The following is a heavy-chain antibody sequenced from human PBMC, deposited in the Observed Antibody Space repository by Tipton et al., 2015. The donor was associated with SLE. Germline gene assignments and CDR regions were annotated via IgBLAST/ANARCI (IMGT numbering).Heavy chain of an antibody. V-gene: IGHV4-4*02. Sequence: SLRLSCAVSGGSISSSNWWSWVRQPPGKGLEWIGEIYHSGSTNYNPSLKSRVTISVDKSKNQFSLKLSSVTAADTAVYYCARVRGGSGAFDIWGQGTMVTVSS. J-gene: IGHJ3*02. CDR2: IYHSGST. CDR3: ARVRGGSGAFDI. D-gene: IGHD3-10*01. CDR1: GGSISSSNW.